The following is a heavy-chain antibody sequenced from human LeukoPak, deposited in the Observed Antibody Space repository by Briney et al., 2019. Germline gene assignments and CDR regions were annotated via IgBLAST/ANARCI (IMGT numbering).Heavy chain of an antibody. CDR3: ARQGGRVGDAFDI. D-gene: IGHD2-8*02. CDR1: GYSFTSYW. V-gene: IGHV5-51*01. CDR2: IYPRDSDT. Sequence: GESLKISCQASGYSFTSYWIGWVRQMPGKGLEWMGIIYPRDSDTRYSPSFQGQVTISADKSISTAYLQWSSLKASDTAMYYCARQGGRVGDAFDIWGQGTMVTVSS. J-gene: IGHJ3*02.